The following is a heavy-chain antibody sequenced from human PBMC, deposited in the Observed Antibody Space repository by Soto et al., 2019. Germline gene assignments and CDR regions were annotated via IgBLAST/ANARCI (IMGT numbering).Heavy chain of an antibody. V-gene: IGHV4-39*01. D-gene: IGHD3-22*01. CDR1: GGSIRSNIYY. J-gene: IGHJ4*02. CDR2: VHYSGST. Sequence: QLQLQESGPGLVKPSETLSLTCSVSGGSIRSNIYYWGWIRQPPGKGLEWIATVHYSGSTYYTPSVKTPVTIAAHTSNNQFSLRLNSVTAADTAVYYCARQNYYDSSGYYTWNWGQGTLVTVSS. CDR3: ARQNYYDSSGYYTWN.